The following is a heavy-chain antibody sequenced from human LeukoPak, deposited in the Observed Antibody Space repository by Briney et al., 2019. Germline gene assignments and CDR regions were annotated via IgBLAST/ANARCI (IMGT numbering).Heavy chain of an antibody. J-gene: IGHJ4*02. D-gene: IGHD4-11*01. V-gene: IGHV3-48*04. CDR3: ARETSTAEYYFDY. CDR1: GFSLKTYG. CDR2: ISSSGGAI. Sequence: GGSLRLSCAVSGFSLKTYGMNWVRQAPGKGLEWIAQISSSGGAIYYADSVKGRFTISGDSAENSLYLQMNSLGAEDTVVYYCARETSTAEYYFDYWGRGTLVTVSS.